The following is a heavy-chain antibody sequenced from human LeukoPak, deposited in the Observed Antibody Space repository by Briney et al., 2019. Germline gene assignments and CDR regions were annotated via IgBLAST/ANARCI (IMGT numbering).Heavy chain of an antibody. V-gene: IGHV3-21*04. CDR2: ISTSSSYI. CDR3: ARGHGGFFRYFDTNDAFDM. D-gene: IGHD3-9*01. J-gene: IGHJ3*02. CDR1: GFTFSRYS. Sequence: GGSLRLSCAASGFTFSRYSMNWVRQAPGKGLEWVSSISTSSSYIYYIDSVKGRFTISRDNSKNTLYLQMNSLRAEDTALYYCARGHGGFFRYFDTNDAFDMWGQGTVVTVSS.